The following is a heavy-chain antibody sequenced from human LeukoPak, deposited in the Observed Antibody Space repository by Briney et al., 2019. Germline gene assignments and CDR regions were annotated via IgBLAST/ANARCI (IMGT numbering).Heavy chain of an antibody. V-gene: IGHV3-30*18. D-gene: IGHD3-22*01. CDR3: AKDRGGVVVRAFDY. CDR2: ISYDGSNK. J-gene: IGHJ4*02. CDR1: GFTFSSYA. Sequence: GGSLRLSCLASGFTFSSYAIHWVRQAPGKGLEWVAVISYDGSNKYYADSVKGRFTISRDNSKNTLYLQMNSLRVEDTALYYCAKDRGGVVVRAFDYWGQGTLVTVSS.